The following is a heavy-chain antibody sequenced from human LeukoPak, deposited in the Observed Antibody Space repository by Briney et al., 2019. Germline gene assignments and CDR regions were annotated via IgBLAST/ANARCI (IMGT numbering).Heavy chain of an antibody. CDR1: GFTFDDYV. CDR2: ISWKSDTI. J-gene: IGHJ4*02. V-gene: IGHV3-9*01. Sequence: GRSLRLSCAASGFTFDDYVMRWVRQAPGKGLEWVSGISWKSDTIGYADSVRGRFTISRDNSKNTLHLQMDSLRPEDTAVYYCAKERKLLPFDCWGQGTLVTVSS. D-gene: IGHD4-23*01. CDR3: AKERKLLPFDC.